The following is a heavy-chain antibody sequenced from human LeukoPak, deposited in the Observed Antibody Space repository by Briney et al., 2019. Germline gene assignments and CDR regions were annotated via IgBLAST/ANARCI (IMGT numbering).Heavy chain of an antibody. V-gene: IGHV3-23*01. Sequence: PGGSLRLSCAASGFTFSSYAMSWVRQAPGKGLEWVPAISGSGGSTYYADSVKGRFTISRDNSKNTLYLQMNSLRAEDTAVYYCAMTTLEYFQHWGQGTLVTVSS. CDR2: ISGSGGST. CDR3: AMTTLEYFQH. D-gene: IGHD1-1*01. J-gene: IGHJ1*01. CDR1: GFTFSSYA.